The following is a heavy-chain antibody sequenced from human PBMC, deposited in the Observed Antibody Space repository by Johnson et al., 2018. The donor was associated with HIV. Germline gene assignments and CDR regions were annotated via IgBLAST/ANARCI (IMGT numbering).Heavy chain of an antibody. CDR2: ISGSGGST. J-gene: IGHJ3*02. V-gene: IGHV3-23*04. D-gene: IGHD7-27*01. CDR3: ARHWGNDAFDI. CDR1: RFTFSIYA. Sequence: VQLVESGGGLVQPGGSLRLSCAASRFTFSIYAMTWVRQAPGKGLEWVSGISGSGGSTYYADSVKGRFTISRDNSKNTLYLQMNSLRAEDTAVYYCARHWGNDAFDIWGQGTMVTVSS.